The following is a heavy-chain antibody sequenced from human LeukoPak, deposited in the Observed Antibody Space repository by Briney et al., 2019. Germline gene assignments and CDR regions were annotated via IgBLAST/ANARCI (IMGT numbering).Heavy chain of an antibody. CDR1: GGTFSSYA. D-gene: IGHD3-22*01. CDR3: AXXXDDXXXYDSXGYXHFDY. V-gene: IGHV1-69*05. CDR2: IIXXXGXA. J-gene: IGHJ4*02. Sequence: SVKVSCKASGGTFSSYAISWVRQAPGQGLEWMGGIIXXXGXAXXAXKFXXXVTITTDESTSTAYMELSSLRSEDTAVYYRAXXXDDXXXYDSXGYXHFDYWGQGTLVTVSS.